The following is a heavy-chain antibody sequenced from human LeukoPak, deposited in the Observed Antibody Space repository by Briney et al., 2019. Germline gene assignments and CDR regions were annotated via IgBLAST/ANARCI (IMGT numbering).Heavy chain of an antibody. CDR1: GFTFSSYA. CDR3: ARDRSGWYLAIDY. V-gene: IGHV3-64*01. CDR2: ISSNGGST. Sequence: PGGSLRLSCAASGFTFSSYAMHWVRQGPGKGLEYVSAISSNGGSTYYANSVKGRFTISRDNSKNTLYLQMGSLRAEDMAVYYCARDRSGWYLAIDYWGQGTLVTVSS. D-gene: IGHD6-19*01. J-gene: IGHJ4*02.